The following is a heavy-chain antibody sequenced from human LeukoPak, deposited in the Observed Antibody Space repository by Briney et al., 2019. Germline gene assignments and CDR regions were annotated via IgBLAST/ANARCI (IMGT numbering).Heavy chain of an antibody. CDR1: GFTFNSYA. Sequence: HPGGSLRLSCAAYGFTFNSYAMYWVRQAPGKGLEWVSGIFGSGGSPHYADSVKGRFTISRDNSKNTVYLQMSSLRAEDTAVYYCAKTTTGYSSGRYPGWPADYWGQGSLVTVSS. CDR2: IFGSGGSP. CDR3: AKTTTGYSSGRYPGWPADY. V-gene: IGHV3-23*01. D-gene: IGHD6-19*01. J-gene: IGHJ4*02.